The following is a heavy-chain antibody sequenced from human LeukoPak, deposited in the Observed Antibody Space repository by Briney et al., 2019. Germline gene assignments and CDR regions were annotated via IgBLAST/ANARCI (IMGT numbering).Heavy chain of an antibody. Sequence: PGGSLRLSCAASGFTFSSYYMNWVRQAPGKGLEWVSSINGGGYSTYSADSVKGRFTISRDNSNNTLYLQLNSLRAEDTAVYYCAKDPSGTYPDDAFDIWGQGTMVTVSS. D-gene: IGHD1-26*01. V-gene: IGHV3-23*01. CDR3: AKDPSGTYPDDAFDI. CDR1: GFTFSSYY. J-gene: IGHJ3*02. CDR2: INGGGYST.